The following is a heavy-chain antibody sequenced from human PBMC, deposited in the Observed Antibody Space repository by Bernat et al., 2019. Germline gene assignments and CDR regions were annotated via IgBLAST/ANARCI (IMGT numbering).Heavy chain of an antibody. V-gene: IGHV4-39*01. D-gene: IGHD6-13*01. CDR3: ARQGSSSSWGTSASFDY. Sequence: QVQLQESGPGLVKPSQTLSLTCTVSGGSISSSSYYWGWIRQPPGKGLEWIGSIYYSGSTYYNPSLKSRVTISVDTSKNPFSLQLSSVTAADTAVYYCARQGSSSSWGTSASFDYWGQGTLVTVSS. J-gene: IGHJ4*02. CDR2: IYYSGST. CDR1: GGSISSSSYY.